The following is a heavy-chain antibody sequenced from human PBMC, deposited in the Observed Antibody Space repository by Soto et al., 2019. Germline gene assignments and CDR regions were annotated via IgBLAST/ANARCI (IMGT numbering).Heavy chain of an antibody. CDR1: GYTFTSYA. CDR2: INTGNGNT. D-gene: IGHD6-25*01. CDR3: ARDRYTLDSSAWYFDY. J-gene: IGHJ4*02. Sequence: VQLVQSGAEVKKPGASVKGSCKASGYTFTSYAIHWVRQAAGQRLEWMGWINTGNGNTKYSQKFQGRVTITRDTAASKAYMELSSLRSEDTAVYYCARDRYTLDSSAWYFDYWGQGTLVTVSS. V-gene: IGHV1-3*04.